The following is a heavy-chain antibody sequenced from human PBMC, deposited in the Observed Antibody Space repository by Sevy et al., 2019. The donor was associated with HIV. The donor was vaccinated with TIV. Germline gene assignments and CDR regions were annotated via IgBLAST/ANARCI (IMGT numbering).Heavy chain of an antibody. CDR3: AKRGYSGYDYEAHYYYMDV. D-gene: IGHD5-12*01. V-gene: IGHV3-23*01. J-gene: IGHJ6*03. CDR2: ISGSGGST. CDR1: GFTFSSYA. Sequence: GGSLRLSCAASGFTFSSYAMSWVRQAPGKGLEWVSAISGSGGSTYYGDSVKGRFTISRDNSKNTRYLQMNSLRAEDTAVDYCAKRGYSGYDYEAHYYYMDVWGKGTTVTVSS.